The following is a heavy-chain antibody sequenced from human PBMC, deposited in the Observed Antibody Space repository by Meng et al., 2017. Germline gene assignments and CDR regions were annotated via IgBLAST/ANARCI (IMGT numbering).Heavy chain of an antibody. D-gene: IGHD4-17*01. CDR3: PRRCADYGAFDP. CDR2: IYYSGST. Sequence: QVPLEESGPGLVKTSRTASPTGTVSGGSISSGHYYWSWIRQPPGKGLEWIGDIYYSGSTHHNPSLKSRVIISLATSKNQFSLKLSSVTAADTAVYYCPRRCADYGAFDPWCQATLVTVSS. CDR1: GGSISSGHYY. J-gene: IGHJ5*02. V-gene: IGHV4-30-4*01.